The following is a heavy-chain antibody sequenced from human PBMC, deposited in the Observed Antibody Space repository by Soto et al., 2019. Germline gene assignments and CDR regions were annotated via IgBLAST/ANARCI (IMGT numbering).Heavy chain of an antibody. CDR1: GYTFNGFW. V-gene: IGHV5-51*01. D-gene: IGHD1-7*01. CDR2: MFPWTSDT. CDR3: VTTRDGTTYFPH. J-gene: IGHJ4*02. Sequence: PGESLKISCHGSGYTFNGFWIWWVRQMPGEGLEWMGLMFPWTSDTRYSPSFQGHVSISVDRSTGTGYLQWNSLKASDTAMYYCVTTRDGTTYFPHWGQGTPVTVSS.